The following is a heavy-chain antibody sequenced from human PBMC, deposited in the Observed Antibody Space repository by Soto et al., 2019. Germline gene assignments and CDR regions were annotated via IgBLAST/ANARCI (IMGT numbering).Heavy chain of an antibody. Sequence: QVQLQESGPGLVKPSGTLSLTCVVSGASISSNNWWGWVRQPPGKGLEWIGEIYHSGTTSYNPSLKSRVTMSVDKSKNQFSLKVTSVTAADTAVYFCAKDGSGHPYYSDNWGQGTLVTVSS. J-gene: IGHJ4*02. CDR3: AKDGSGHPYYSDN. CDR2: IYHSGTT. CDR1: GASISSNNW. V-gene: IGHV4-4*02. D-gene: IGHD2-15*01.